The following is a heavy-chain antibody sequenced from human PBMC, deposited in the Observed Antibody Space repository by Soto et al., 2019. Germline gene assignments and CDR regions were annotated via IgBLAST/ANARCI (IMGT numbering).Heavy chain of an antibody. CDR3: ARVSHYDFWSGSPPGNWFDP. V-gene: IGHV3-48*02. CDR1: VFTFSRYS. CDR2: ISSSSSTI. D-gene: IGHD3-3*01. J-gene: IGHJ5*02. Sequence: WGSLTLSCAASVFTFSRYSINWFRQAPGKGLEWVSYISSSSSTIYYADSVKGRFTISRDNAKNSLYLQMNSLRDEDTAVYYCARVSHYDFWSGSPPGNWFDPWGQGTLVTVS.